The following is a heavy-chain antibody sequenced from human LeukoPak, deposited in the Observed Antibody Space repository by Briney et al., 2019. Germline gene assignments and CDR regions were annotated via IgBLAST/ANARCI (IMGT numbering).Heavy chain of an antibody. CDR2: VFRLQTVRT. J-gene: IGHJ5*01. Sequence: SQTLSLTCTVSDSSITSTYYWAWFRHPPGKGLECIATVFRLQTVRTFNNPSLEPRVTMSLDPSQNQFSLNLTSVTAADTALYFCARVLHAPYLIDSWGQGTLVTVSS. CDR3: ARVLHAPYLIDS. CDR1: DSSITSTYY. D-gene: IGHD2-8*01. V-gene: IGHV4-38-2*02.